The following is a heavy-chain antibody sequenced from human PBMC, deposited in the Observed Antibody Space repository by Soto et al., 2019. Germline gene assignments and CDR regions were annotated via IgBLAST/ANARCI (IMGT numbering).Heavy chain of an antibody. CDR3: AKDAAMATFRPYYFDY. CDR2: ISGSGDRT. J-gene: IGHJ4*02. V-gene: IGHV3-23*01. D-gene: IGHD5-12*01. Sequence: GGSLRLSCAASGFTFSSYAMCWVRQAPGKGLEWLSVISGSGDRTYYAGSVKGRSTISRDNSKNTLFLQMDSLGAEDTAVYFCAKDAAMATFRPYYFDYWGQGTPVTVSS. CDR1: GFTFSSYA.